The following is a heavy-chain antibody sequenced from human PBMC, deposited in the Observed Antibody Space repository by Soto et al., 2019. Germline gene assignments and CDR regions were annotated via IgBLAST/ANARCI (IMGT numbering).Heavy chain of an antibody. V-gene: IGHV4-31*03. CDR3: ARRTGYDSSGYYSFDY. CDR2: IYYSGST. Sequence: NPSETLSLTCTVSGGSISSGGYYWSWIRQHPGKGLEWIGYIYYSGSTYYNPSLKSRVTISVDTSKNQFSLKLSSVTAADTAVYYCARRTGYDSSGYYSFDYWGQGTLVTVSS. J-gene: IGHJ4*02. CDR1: GGSISSGGYY. D-gene: IGHD3-22*01.